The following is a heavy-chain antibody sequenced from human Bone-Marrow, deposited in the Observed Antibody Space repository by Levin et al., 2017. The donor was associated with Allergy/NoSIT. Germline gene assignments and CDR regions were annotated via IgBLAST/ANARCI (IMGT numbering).Heavy chain of an antibody. D-gene: IGHD1-26*01. CDR3: AREDGVVGASSHFDY. CDR2: INTRSNYI. J-gene: IGHJ4*02. CDR1: GFSFSTYA. Sequence: PGGSLRLSCAASGFSFSTYAMNWVRQAPGKGLEWDSSINTRSNYIYYADSVKGRFTISRDNAKNSLYLQMNSLRAEDTAVYYCAREDGVVGASSHFDYWGQGTLVTVSS. V-gene: IGHV3-21*01.